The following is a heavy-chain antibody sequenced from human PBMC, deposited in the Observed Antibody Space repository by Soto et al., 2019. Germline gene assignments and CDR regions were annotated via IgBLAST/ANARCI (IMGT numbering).Heavy chain of an antibody. CDR1: GYTFTSYG. CDR2: ISAYNGNT. Sequence: ASVKVSCKASGYTFTSYGISWVRQAPGQGLEWMGWISAYNGNTNYAQKLQGRVTMTTDTSTSTAYMELRSLRSDDTAVYYCARGQDVVVTGNYYYGMDVWGQGTTVTVSS. CDR3: ARGQDVVVTGNYYYGMDV. J-gene: IGHJ6*02. D-gene: IGHD2-21*02. V-gene: IGHV1-18*01.